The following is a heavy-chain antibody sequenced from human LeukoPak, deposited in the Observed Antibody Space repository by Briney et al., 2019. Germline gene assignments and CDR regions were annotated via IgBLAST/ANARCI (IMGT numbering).Heavy chain of an antibody. V-gene: IGHV4-34*01. CDR2: INHSGST. D-gene: IGHD3-10*01. Sequence: PSETHSLTRAVDAASFSGYYWSWVRQPPGKGLEWLGEINHSGSTNYNPSLKSRVTISVDTSKNQFSLKLSSVTAADTAVYYCARRTFTMVRGVPHNWFDPWGQGTVVADSS. CDR1: AASFSGYY. CDR3: ARRTFTMVRGVPHNWFDP. J-gene: IGHJ5*02.